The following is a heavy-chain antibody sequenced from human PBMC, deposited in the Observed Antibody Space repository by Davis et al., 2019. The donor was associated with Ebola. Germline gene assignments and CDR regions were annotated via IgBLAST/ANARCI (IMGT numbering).Heavy chain of an antibody. Sequence: SETLSLTCAAYGASFSGYYWSWLRQPPGTGLEWIAEINHSGSTNYNPYLKSRVTIAVDASKNQFSLKLSSVTAADTAVYYCAGEGYGLVGFDYWGQGTLVTVSS. D-gene: IGHD4-17*01. CDR1: GASFSGYY. CDR3: AGEGYGLVGFDY. J-gene: IGHJ4*02. CDR2: INHSGST. V-gene: IGHV4-34*01.